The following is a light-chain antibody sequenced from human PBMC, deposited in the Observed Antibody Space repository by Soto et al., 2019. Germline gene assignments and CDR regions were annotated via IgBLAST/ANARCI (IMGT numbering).Light chain of an antibody. Sequence: EIVMSQTTATLSVSPGESATLSCRASQSVSSNLAWYQQNPGQAPRLLIYHGSTRATGIPARFSGSASGTEFTRTSSGLHSEEFAVYYCQQYNKWPLSFGGGTKVEIK. CDR3: QQYNKWPLS. V-gene: IGKV3D-15*01. J-gene: IGKJ4*01. CDR1: QSVSSN. CDR2: HGS.